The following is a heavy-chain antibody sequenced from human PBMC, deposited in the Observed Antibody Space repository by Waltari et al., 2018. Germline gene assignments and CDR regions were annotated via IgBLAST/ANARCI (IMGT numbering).Heavy chain of an antibody. D-gene: IGHD2-2*01. CDR3: ARGRRGYCSSTSCNDAFDV. J-gene: IGHJ3*01. Sequence: QVQLQQWGAGLLKPSETLSLTCAIYGGSFSDYSGSWIRQPPGRGLEWIGEINHSGRTNYNPSLKSRLTISIDTSKNHFSLKLSSVTAADTALYYCARGRRGYCSSTSCNDAFDVWGQGTMVTVSS. V-gene: IGHV4-34*01. CDR2: INHSGRT. CDR1: GGSFSDYS.